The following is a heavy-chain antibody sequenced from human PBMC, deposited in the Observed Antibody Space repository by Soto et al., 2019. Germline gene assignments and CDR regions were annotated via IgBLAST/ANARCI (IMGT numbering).Heavy chain of an antibody. D-gene: IGHD3-10*01. V-gene: IGHV3-48*02. CDR3: AREYNSGSYYNGY. Sequence: PGGSLRLSCAASGFTFTSYSMNWVRQAPGKGLEWVSYISSSSSTIYCADSVKVRFTISRDNAKNSLYLQMNSLRDEDTAVYYCAREYNSGSYYNGYWGQGTLVTVSS. CDR1: GFTFTSYS. J-gene: IGHJ4*02. CDR2: ISSSSSTI.